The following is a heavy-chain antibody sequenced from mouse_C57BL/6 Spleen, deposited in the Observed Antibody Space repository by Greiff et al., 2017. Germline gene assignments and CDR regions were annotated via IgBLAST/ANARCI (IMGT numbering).Heavy chain of an antibody. Sequence: VQLQQPGAELVMPGASVKLSCKASGYTFTSYWMHWVKQRPGQGLEWIGEIDPSDSSTNYKQKFKGKSTLTVDKASSTADMQRISRTSEDSAVYDCARGHDGPWGVAYWGQGTLVTVSA. CDR2: IDPSDSST. CDR3: ARGHDGPWGVAY. D-gene: IGHD1-2*01. CDR1: GYTFTSYW. V-gene: IGHV1-69*01. J-gene: IGHJ3*01.